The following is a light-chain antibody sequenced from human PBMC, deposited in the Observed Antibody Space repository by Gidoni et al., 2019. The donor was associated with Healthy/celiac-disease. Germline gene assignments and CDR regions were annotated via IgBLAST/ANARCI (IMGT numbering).Light chain of an antibody. Sequence: DIVMTQSPLCLPVTPGEPASISCRSSQSLLHSNGYNYLDCYLQKPGQSPQLLIYLGSNRASGVPDRFSGSGSGTDFTLKISRVEAEDVGVYYCMQALQTPCSFGQGTKLEIK. CDR1: QSLLHSNGYNY. J-gene: IGKJ2*04. V-gene: IGKV2-28*01. CDR3: MQALQTPCS. CDR2: LGS.